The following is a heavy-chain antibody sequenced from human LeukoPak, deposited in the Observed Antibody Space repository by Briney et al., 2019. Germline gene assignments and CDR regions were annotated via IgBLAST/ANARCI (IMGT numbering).Heavy chain of an antibody. J-gene: IGHJ4*02. Sequence: GGSLRLSCAASGFTFSSYAMHWVRQAPGKGLEWVAVISYDGSNKYYADSVKGRFTISRDNSKNTLYLQMNSLRAEDTAVYYCARSQRGDYWGQGTLVTVSS. CDR1: GFTFSSYA. D-gene: IGHD2-2*01. V-gene: IGHV3-30*04. CDR2: ISYDGSNK. CDR3: ARSQRGDY.